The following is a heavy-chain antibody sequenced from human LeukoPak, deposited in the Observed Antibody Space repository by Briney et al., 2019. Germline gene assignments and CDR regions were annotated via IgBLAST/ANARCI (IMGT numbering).Heavy chain of an antibody. Sequence: GASVKVSCKASGYTFTGYYMHWVRQAPGQGLEWMGWINPNSGGTNYAQKFQGRVTVTRDTSISTAYMELSRLRSDDTAVYYCAREESSSPYYYYGMDVWGQGTTVTVSS. V-gene: IGHV1-2*02. J-gene: IGHJ6*02. CDR2: INPNSGGT. CDR3: AREESSSPYYYYGMDV. D-gene: IGHD6-6*01. CDR1: GYTFTGYY.